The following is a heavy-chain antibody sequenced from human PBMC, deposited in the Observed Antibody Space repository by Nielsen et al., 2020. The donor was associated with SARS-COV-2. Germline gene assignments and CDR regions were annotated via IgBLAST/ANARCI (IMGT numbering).Heavy chain of an antibody. CDR3: ARVDKGDSFLYFFYL. Sequence: GESLKISCVASGFTVSSNYMGWVRQAPGKGPEWVSVIYSDGSGGSPYYADSVKGRFTISRDNSKNTVDLQMNSLRSEDTALYYCARVDKGDSFLYFFYLWVQGTPVTVSS. J-gene: IGHJ4*02. CDR2: IYSDGSGGSP. V-gene: IGHV3-53*01. D-gene: IGHD2-21*02. CDR1: GFTVSSNY.